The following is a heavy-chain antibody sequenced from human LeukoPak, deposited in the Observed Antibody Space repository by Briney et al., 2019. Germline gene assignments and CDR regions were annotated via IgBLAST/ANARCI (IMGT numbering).Heavy chain of an antibody. CDR2: IYYSGST. D-gene: IGHD2-21*02. CDR3: ARGGSYCGGDCYQGDYYYYYMDV. J-gene: IGHJ6*03. CDR1: GGSISSSSYY. V-gene: IGHV4-39*07. Sequence: PSETLSLTCTVSGGSISSSSYYWGWIRQPPGKGLEWIGSIYYSGSTYYNPSLKSRVTISVDTSKNQFSLKLSSVTAADTAVYYCARGGSYCGGDCYQGDYYYYYMDVWGKGTTVTVSS.